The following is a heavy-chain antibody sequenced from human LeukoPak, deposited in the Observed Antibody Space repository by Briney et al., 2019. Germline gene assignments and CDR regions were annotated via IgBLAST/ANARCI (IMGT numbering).Heavy chain of an antibody. Sequence: PSETLSLTCAVYGGSFSGYYWSWIRQPPGKGLEWIGSIYYSGSTYYNPSLKSRVTISVDTSKNQFSLKLSSVTAADTAVYYCARVVTRWGTIAAAGGNDYWGQGTLVTVSP. CDR3: ARVVTRWGTIAAAGGNDY. D-gene: IGHD6-13*01. J-gene: IGHJ4*02. CDR1: GGSFSGYY. V-gene: IGHV4-34*01. CDR2: IYYSGST.